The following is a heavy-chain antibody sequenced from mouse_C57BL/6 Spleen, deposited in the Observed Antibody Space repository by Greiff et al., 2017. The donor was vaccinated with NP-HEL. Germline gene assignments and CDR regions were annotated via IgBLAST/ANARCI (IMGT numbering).Heavy chain of an antibody. CDR3: ARPGVTTVVAPYAMDY. CDR2: ISSGSSTI. Sequence: EVQVVESGGGLVKPGGSLKLSCAASGFTFSDYGMHWVRQAPEKGLEWVAYISSGSSTIYYADTVKGRFTISRDNAKNTLFLQMTSLRSEDTAMYYCARPGVTTVVAPYAMDYWGQGTSVTVSS. V-gene: IGHV5-17*01. CDR1: GFTFSDYG. J-gene: IGHJ4*01. D-gene: IGHD1-1*01.